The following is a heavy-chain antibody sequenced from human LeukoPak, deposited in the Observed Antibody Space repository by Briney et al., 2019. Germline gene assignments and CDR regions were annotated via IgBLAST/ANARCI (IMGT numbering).Heavy chain of an antibody. D-gene: IGHD3-10*01. J-gene: IGHJ6*03. Sequence: SETLSLTCTVSGGSISSYYWSWIRQPPGKGLEWIGYIYYSGSTNYNPSLKSQVTISEDTSKNQSSLKLRSVTAADTAVYYCARDRSSYMDVWGKGTTVTISS. V-gene: IGHV4-59*01. CDR2: IYYSGST. CDR3: ARDRSSYMDV. CDR1: GGSISSYY.